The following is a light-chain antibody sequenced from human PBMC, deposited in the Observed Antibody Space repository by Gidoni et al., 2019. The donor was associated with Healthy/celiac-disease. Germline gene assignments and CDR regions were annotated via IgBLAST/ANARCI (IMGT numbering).Light chain of an antibody. CDR2: GAS. Sequence: EIVFPQSPGTLSLSPGERATLSCRDSQSVSSIYLAWYQQKPSQDPRLLIYGASSRATGIPDMFSGIGSGTDFPLTISRLEPEDFAVYYCQQYGSSPPMVTFGPGTKVDIK. J-gene: IGKJ3*01. V-gene: IGKV3-20*01. CDR3: QQYGSSPPMVT. CDR1: QSVSSIY.